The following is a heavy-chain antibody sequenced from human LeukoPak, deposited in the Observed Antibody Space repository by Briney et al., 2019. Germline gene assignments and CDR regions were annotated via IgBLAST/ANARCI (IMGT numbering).Heavy chain of an antibody. CDR2: ISGNGGGT. CDR3: AELFGYSRSWFDY. Sequence: GGSLRLSCAASGFTFSSYAMSWARQAPGKGLEWVSGISGNGGGTYYADSVKGRFTISRDNSKNTLYLQMNSLRAEDTAVYYCAELFGYSRSWFDYWGQGTLVTVSS. V-gene: IGHV3-23*01. D-gene: IGHD6-13*01. CDR1: GFTFSSYA. J-gene: IGHJ4*02.